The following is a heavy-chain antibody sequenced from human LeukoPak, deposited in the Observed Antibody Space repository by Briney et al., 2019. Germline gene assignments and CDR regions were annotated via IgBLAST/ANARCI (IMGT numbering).Heavy chain of an antibody. CDR3: ARVVTGDSSGYFFDY. CDR1: GGSISSYY. V-gene: IGHV4-59*01. CDR2: IYYSGST. J-gene: IGHJ4*02. Sequence: SETLSLTCAVSGGSISSYYWSWIRQPPGKGLEWIGYIYYSGSTNYNPSLKSRVTISVDTSKNQFSLKLSSVTAADTAVYYCARVVTGDSSGYFFDYWGQGTLVTVSS. D-gene: IGHD3-22*01.